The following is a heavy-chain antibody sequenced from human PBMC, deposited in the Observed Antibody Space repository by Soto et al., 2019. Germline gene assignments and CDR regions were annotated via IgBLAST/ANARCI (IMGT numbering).Heavy chain of an antibody. J-gene: IGHJ4*02. V-gene: IGHV4-34*01. CDR2: INPSGST. D-gene: IGHD2-15*01. CDR3: ARCKTYCLAGSCYEQFDY. CDR1: GESFSDYY. Sequence: QVQLQQWGAGLLKPSETLSLTCAVYGESFSDYYWRWIRQPPGKGLEWIGEINPSGSTNYNPSLKSRVTISTDTSKHQFSLKLTSVTAADTAVYYCARCKTYCLAGSCYEQFDYLGQGTRVTVSS.